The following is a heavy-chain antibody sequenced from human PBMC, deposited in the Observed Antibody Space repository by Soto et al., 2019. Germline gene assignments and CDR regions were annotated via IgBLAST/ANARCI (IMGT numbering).Heavy chain of an antibody. Sequence: ASVKVSCKASGYSFTTYAMHWVRQAPGQRLEWMGWINVGNGNTKYSQKFQGRVTITRDTSASTAHLELSSLRSEDTAVYYCAYDSSGYLDYWGQGTLVTVSS. J-gene: IGHJ4*02. D-gene: IGHD3-22*01. CDR3: AYDSSGYLDY. V-gene: IGHV1-3*01. CDR2: INVGNGNT. CDR1: GYSFTTYA.